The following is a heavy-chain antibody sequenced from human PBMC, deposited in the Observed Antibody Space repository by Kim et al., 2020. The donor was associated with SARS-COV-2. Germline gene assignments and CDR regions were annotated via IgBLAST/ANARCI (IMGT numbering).Heavy chain of an antibody. V-gene: IGHV3-11*06. CDR2: ISSGSSYT. D-gene: IGHD2-2*01. J-gene: IGHJ3*02. Sequence: GGSPRLSCAASGFTFSDYYMSWIRQAPGRGLEWVSYISSGSSYTNSADSVKGRFTISRDNAKNSLYLQMNSLRAEDTAVYYCARVDVVPALAFDIWGQGTMVTVSS. CDR1: GFTFSDYY. CDR3: ARVDVVPALAFDI.